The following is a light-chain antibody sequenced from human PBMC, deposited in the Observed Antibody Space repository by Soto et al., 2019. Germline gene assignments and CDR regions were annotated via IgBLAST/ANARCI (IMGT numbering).Light chain of an antibody. Sequence: QSALTPPPSASGSPGQSVTISCTGTSSDVGGYNYVSWYQQHPGKAPKLIISEVSKRPSGVPDRFSGSKSGNTASLTVSGLEAEDEADYYCSSYAGGNNWVFGGGTKLTVL. CDR1: SSDVGGYNY. CDR3: SSYAGGNNWV. J-gene: IGLJ3*02. V-gene: IGLV2-8*01. CDR2: EVS.